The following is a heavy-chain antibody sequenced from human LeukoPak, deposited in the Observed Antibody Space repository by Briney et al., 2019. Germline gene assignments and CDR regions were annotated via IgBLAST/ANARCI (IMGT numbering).Heavy chain of an antibody. CDR1: GGSISSGDYY. D-gene: IGHD3-22*01. CDR2: IYYSGST. J-gene: IGHJ4*02. Sequence: SEILSLTCTVSGGSISSGDYYWSWIRQPPGKGLEWIGYIYYSGSTYYNPSLKSRVTISVDTSKNQFSLKLSSVTAADTAVYYCARTYYYDSSGYYPPDYWGQGTLVTVSS. CDR3: ARTYYYDSSGYYPPDY. V-gene: IGHV4-30-4*01.